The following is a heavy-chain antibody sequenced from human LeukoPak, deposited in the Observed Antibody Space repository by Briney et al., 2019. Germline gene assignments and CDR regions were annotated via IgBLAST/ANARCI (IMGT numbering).Heavy chain of an antibody. CDR2: ISSSSSYI. Sequence: GGSLRLSCAASGFTFSSYAMSWVRQAPGKGLEWVSSISSSSSYIYYADSVKGRFTISRDNAKNSLYLQMNSLRAEDKAVYYCARDNGYYYYYGMDVWGQGTTVTVSS. V-gene: IGHV3-21*01. CDR1: GFTFSSYA. J-gene: IGHJ6*02. CDR3: ARDNGYYYYYGMDV.